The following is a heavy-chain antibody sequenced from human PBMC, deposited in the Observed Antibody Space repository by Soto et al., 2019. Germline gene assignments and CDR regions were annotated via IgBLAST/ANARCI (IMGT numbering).Heavy chain of an antibody. CDR2: IKSKTDGGTT. Sequence: GGALRLSCAASGFTFSNAWMSWVRQAPGKGLEWVGRIKSKTDGGTTDYAAPVKGRFTISRDDSKNTLYLQMNSLKTEDTAVYYRTTDPHFYAMVRGVPWDYWGQGTLVTVSS. CDR3: TTDPHFYAMVRGVPWDY. CDR1: GFTFSNAW. V-gene: IGHV3-15*01. J-gene: IGHJ4*02. D-gene: IGHD3-10*01.